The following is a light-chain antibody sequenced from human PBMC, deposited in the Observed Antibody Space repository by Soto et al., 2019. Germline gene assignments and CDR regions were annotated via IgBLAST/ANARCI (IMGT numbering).Light chain of an antibody. J-gene: IGKJ1*01. Sequence: EIVLTQSLATLSLSPGERDTLSCSASQSVSNYLAWYQQKPCQAPRLLIYDASNRATDIPARFSGSGSGTDFTLTISSLEPEDFAVYYCQQRSNWWTFGQGTKVDIK. CDR3: QQRSNWWT. CDR2: DAS. V-gene: IGKV3-11*01. CDR1: QSVSNY.